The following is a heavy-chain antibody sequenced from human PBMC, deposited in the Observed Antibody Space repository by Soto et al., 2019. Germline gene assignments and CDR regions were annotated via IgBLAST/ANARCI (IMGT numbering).Heavy chain of an antibody. J-gene: IGHJ3*02. CDR2: IKRKSDGETT. CDR3: AADRYCSSNTCPGAFDI. V-gene: IGHV3-15*01. Sequence: EVQLVESGGDSVKPGGSLRLSCAASESTFLYVWMPWVRKAPGKGREWVGRIKRKSDGETTDYAAPVKGRFTIPRDDSKNTLYLEMNSLKTDDTAVYYCAADRYCSSNTCPGAFDIWGQGTMVRVSA. CDR1: ESTFLYVW. D-gene: IGHD2-2*01.